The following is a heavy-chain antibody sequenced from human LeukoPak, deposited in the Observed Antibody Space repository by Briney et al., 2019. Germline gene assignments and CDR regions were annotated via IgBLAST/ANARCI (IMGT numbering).Heavy chain of an antibody. CDR1: GGSVSSDHYY. CDR2: IYHSGGT. J-gene: IGHJ4*02. CDR3: ARDNRGYSVDY. Sequence: SSETLSLTCTVSGGSVSSDHYYWSWIRQHPGKGLEWIGYIYHSGGTYYNPSLRSRVTISVDTSNNQFSLKLSPVTAADTAVYYCARDNRGYSVDYWGQGTLVTVSS. V-gene: IGHV4-31*03. D-gene: IGHD4-23*01.